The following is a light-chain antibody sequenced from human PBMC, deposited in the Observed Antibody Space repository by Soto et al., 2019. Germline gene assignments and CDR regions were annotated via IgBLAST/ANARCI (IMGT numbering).Light chain of an antibody. Sequence: EIVLTQSPATLSLSPGERATLSCRAIQSVKNDLAWYQQKPGQAPRLLIYDTSNRATGIPARFSGSGYGTDFTLTISSLEPEDSAVYYCQQRTNWPPWTFGQGTKVEIK. V-gene: IGKV3-11*01. J-gene: IGKJ1*01. CDR2: DTS. CDR1: QSVKND. CDR3: QQRTNWPPWT.